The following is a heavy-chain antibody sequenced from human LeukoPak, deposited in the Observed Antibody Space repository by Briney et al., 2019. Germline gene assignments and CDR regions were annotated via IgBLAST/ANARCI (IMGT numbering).Heavy chain of an antibody. Sequence: ASVKVSCKASGGTFSGYAISWVRQAPGQGLEWMGGIIPIFGTANYAQKFQGRVTITADESTSTAYMELSSLRSEDTAVYYCARSPVDNWNYGDYFDYWGQGTLVTVSS. D-gene: IGHD1-7*01. J-gene: IGHJ4*02. CDR2: IIPIFGTA. CDR3: ARSPVDNWNYGDYFDY. CDR1: GGTFSGYA. V-gene: IGHV1-69*13.